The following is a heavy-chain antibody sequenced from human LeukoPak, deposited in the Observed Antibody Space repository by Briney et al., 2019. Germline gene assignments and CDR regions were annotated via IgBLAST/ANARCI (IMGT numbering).Heavy chain of an antibody. CDR3: AKDGGSYSADY. D-gene: IGHD3-10*01. J-gene: IGHJ4*02. CDR1: GYTFITYK. CDR2: INPSDGDR. V-gene: IGHV1-46*01. Sequence: ASVKVSCKASGYTFITYKMHWVRQAPGQGLEWVGIINPSDGDRRNAQKFQGRVTMTRDMSTSTVYMELSSLRSEDTAVYYCAKDGGSYSADYRGQGTLVTVSS.